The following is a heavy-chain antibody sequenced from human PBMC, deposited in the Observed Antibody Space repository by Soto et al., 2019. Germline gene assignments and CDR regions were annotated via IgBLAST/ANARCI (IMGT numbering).Heavy chain of an antibody. J-gene: IGHJ5*02. V-gene: IGHV4-4*02. Sequence: QVQLQESGPGLVKPSGTLSLTCAVSGGSISSSNWWSWVRQPPGKGLEWIGEMYHSGSTNHNPPLXXXXXXXXXXXXXXXXXXXXXXXXXXXXXXXXXXXXXXXXXXXXXXXXXDPWGQGTLVTVSS. CDR2: MYHSGST. CDR1: GGSISSSNW. CDR3: XXXXXXXXXXXXXXXXXDP.